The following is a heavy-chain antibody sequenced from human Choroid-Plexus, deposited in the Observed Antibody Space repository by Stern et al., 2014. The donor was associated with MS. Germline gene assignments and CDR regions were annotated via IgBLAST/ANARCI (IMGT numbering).Heavy chain of an antibody. D-gene: IGHD2-8*02. Sequence: VQLVESGGGVVQPGRPLRLSCAGSGFCFSSFGMHWVREAPGTGLEWLALISYDGSKCYAHSVKGRFAISRDNSKNRLYLQMNSLRAEDTAVYYCAKDRQYWTFFFDFWGQGSLVTVSS. CDR2: ISYDGSK. V-gene: IGHV3-30*18. J-gene: IGHJ4*02. CDR1: GFCFSSFG. CDR3: AKDRQYWTFFFDF.